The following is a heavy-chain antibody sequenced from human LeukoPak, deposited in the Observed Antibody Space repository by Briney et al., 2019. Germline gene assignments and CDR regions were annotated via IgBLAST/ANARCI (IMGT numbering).Heavy chain of an antibody. V-gene: IGHV4-59*01. CDR3: ARTKLYCSGGSCYSSLDY. Sequence: SETLSLTCTVSGGSINNYYWSWIRQPPGKGLEWIGYISYIGSTIYNPSLKSRVTISVDTSKNQFSLKLTSVTAADTAVYYCARTKLYCSGGSCYSSLDYWGQGTLVTVSS. CDR2: ISYIGST. D-gene: IGHD2-15*01. J-gene: IGHJ4*02. CDR1: GGSINNYY.